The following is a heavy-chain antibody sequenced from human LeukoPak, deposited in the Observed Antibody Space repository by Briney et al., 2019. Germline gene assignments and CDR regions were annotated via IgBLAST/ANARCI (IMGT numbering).Heavy chain of an antibody. Sequence: GGSLRLSCAASGFTVSSNYMNWVRQAPGKGLEWVSVIYRGDTTSYADSVKGRFTISRDNSKNTLYLQMNSLRAEDTAVYYCARDFSSGSYYGDYYFDYWGQGTLVTVSS. V-gene: IGHV3-66*01. J-gene: IGHJ4*02. CDR2: IYRGDTT. D-gene: IGHD1-26*01. CDR3: ARDFSSGSYYGDYYFDY. CDR1: GFTVSSNY.